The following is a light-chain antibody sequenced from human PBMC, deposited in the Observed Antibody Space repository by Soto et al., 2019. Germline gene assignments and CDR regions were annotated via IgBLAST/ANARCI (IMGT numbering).Light chain of an antibody. CDR1: SSNIGGYNV. Sequence: QSALTQPASVSGSPGQSITISCSGTSSNIGGYNVVSWYQQHPGKAPKVIVYEGIKRPSGVSDRFSGSTSGSTASLTISGLQAEDEAEYYCGSWDSSLSAYVVGTGTKVTVL. CDR3: GSWDSSLSAYV. V-gene: IGLV2-23*01. J-gene: IGLJ1*01. CDR2: EGI.